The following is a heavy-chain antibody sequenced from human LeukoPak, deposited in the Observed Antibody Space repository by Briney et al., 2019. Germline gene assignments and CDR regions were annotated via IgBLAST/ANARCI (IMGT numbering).Heavy chain of an antibody. V-gene: IGHV4-59*08. CDR2: IYYSGST. J-gene: IGHJ4*02. CDR1: GGSISSYY. CDR3: ARHWGIAACRADY. Sequence: PSETLSLTCTVSGGSISSYYWSWIRQPPGKGLEWIGYIYYSGSTNYNPSLKSRVTISEDTSKNQFSLKLSSVTAADTAVYYCARHWGIAACRADYWGRGTLVTVSS. D-gene: IGHD6-6*01.